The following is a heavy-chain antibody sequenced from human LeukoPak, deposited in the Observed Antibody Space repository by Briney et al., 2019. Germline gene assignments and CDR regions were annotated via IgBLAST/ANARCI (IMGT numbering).Heavy chain of an antibody. Sequence: PSETLSLTCTVSGGSISSSSYYWCWIRQPPGKGVEWIGSIYYSGSTYYNPSLNSRVTISVDTSKNQFSLKLSSVTAADTAVYYCASYVLRYFDWLPFDYWGQGTLVTVSS. CDR3: ASYVLRYFDWLPFDY. CDR2: IYYSGST. D-gene: IGHD3-9*01. V-gene: IGHV4-39*01. J-gene: IGHJ4*02. CDR1: GGSISSSSYY.